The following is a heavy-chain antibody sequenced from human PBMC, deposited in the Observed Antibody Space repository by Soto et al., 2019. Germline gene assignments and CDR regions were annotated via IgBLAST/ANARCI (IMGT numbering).Heavy chain of an antibody. CDR3: ARVGVYYDSSGYYGI. CDR1: GGTFSSYA. CDR2: IIPIFGTA. V-gene: IGHV1-69*12. Sequence: QVQLVQSGAEVKKPGSSVKVSCKASGGTFSSYAIRWARQAPGQGLEWMGGIIPIFGTANYAQKFQGRVTITADEYKSTDYMELSSLRSEDTAVYYCARVGVYYDSSGYYGIWGQGTLVTVSS. J-gene: IGHJ4*02. D-gene: IGHD3-22*01.